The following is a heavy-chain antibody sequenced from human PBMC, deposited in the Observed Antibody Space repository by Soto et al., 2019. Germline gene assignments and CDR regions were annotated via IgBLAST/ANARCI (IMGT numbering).Heavy chain of an antibody. CDR3: AKDIYDSSGYYYVGGVDY. CDR1: GFTFSSYG. Sequence: QVQLVESGGGVVQPGRSLRLSCAASGFTFSSYGMHWVRQAPGKGLEWVAVISYDGSNKYYADSVKGRFTISRDNSKNTLYLQMNSLRAEDTAVYYCAKDIYDSSGYYYVGGVDYWGQGTLVTVSS. J-gene: IGHJ4*02. V-gene: IGHV3-30*18. CDR2: ISYDGSNK. D-gene: IGHD3-22*01.